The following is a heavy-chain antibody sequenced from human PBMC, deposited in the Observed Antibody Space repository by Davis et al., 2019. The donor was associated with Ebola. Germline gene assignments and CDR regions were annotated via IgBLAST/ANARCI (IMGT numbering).Heavy chain of an antibody. D-gene: IGHD6-19*01. CDR2: MNHSGST. V-gene: IGHV4-34*01. Sequence: MPSETLSLTCAVYGGSFSGYYWSWIRQPPGKGLEWIGEMNHSGSTNYNPSLKSRVTISVDTSKNQFSLKLSSVTAADTAVYYCAGPRLTYNSGWSYFDYWGQGTLVTVSS. CDR3: AGPRLTYNSGWSYFDY. J-gene: IGHJ4*02. CDR1: GGSFSGYY.